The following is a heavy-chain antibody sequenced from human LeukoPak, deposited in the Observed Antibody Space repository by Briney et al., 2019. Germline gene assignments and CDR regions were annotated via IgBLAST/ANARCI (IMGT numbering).Heavy chain of an antibody. CDR1: GGSISSYY. D-gene: IGHD4-11*01. V-gene: IGHV4-4*09. CDR2: IYTSGST. CDR3: ARAPSTYSNFDY. J-gene: IGHJ4*02. Sequence: PSETLSLTCTVSGGSISSYYWSWIRQPPGKGLEWIGYIYTSGSTNYNPSLKSRVTISVDTPKNQFSLKLSSVTAADTAVYYCARAPSTYSNFDYWGQGTLVTVSS.